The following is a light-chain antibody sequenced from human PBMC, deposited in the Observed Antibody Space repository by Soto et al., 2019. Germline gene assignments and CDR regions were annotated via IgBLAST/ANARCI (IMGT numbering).Light chain of an antibody. CDR1: QDIKNY. J-gene: IGKJ4*01. CDR2: DAS. Sequence: DIQMTQSPSSLSASVGDRVTITCQASQDIKNYLSWYQQKPGKAPKLLIYDASYLETGVPSRYIGSGPGTDFTFTISSLQPEDIARYFCQQYDDLPLTFGGGTKVDIK. CDR3: QQYDDLPLT. V-gene: IGKV1-33*01.